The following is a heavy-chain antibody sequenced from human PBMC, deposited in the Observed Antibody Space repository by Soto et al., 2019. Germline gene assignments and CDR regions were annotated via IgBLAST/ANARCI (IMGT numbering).Heavy chain of an antibody. V-gene: IGHV3-9*01. D-gene: IGHD2-2*01. CDR2: ISWNSGSI. Sequence: PGGSLRLSCAASGFTFDDYAMHWVRQAPGKGLEWVSGISWNSGSIGYADSVKGRFTISRDNAKNSLYLQMNSLRAEDTALYYCAKGYYCISTSCYGPNYGMDVWGQGTTVTVSS. CDR3: AKGYYCISTSCYGPNYGMDV. J-gene: IGHJ6*02. CDR1: GFTFDDYA.